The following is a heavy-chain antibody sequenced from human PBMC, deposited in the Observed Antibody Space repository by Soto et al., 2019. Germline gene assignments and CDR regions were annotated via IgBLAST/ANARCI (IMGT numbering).Heavy chain of an antibody. CDR3: AKDGYSSGWYDWYFDL. CDR2: ISYDGSNK. Sequence: QVQLVESGGGVVQPGRSLRLSCAASGFTFSSYGMHWVRQAPGKGLEWVAVISYDGSNKYYADSVKGRFTISRDNSKNTLYLQMNSLRAEDTAVYYCAKDGYSSGWYDWYFDLWGRGTLVNGSS. CDR1: GFTFSSYG. V-gene: IGHV3-30*18. J-gene: IGHJ2*01. D-gene: IGHD6-19*01.